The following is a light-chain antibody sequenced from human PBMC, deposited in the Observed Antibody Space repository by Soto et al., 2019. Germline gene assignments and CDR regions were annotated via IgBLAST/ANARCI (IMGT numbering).Light chain of an antibody. CDR3: CSHAGGPWV. Sequence: QSVLTQPASVSGSPGQSITISCTGTSSDVGSYNLVSWYQQHPGKAPNLMIYEVSKWPSGVSNRFSGSKSGNTASLTISGLQAEDEADYYCCSHAGGPWVFGGGTKLTVL. CDR1: SSDVGSYNL. J-gene: IGLJ3*02. V-gene: IGLV2-23*02. CDR2: EVS.